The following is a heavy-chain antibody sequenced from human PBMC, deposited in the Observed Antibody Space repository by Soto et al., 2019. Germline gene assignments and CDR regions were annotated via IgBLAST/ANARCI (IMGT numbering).Heavy chain of an antibody. J-gene: IGHJ3*02. CDR3: ANWSGDSSGYLIPAFDI. V-gene: IGHV1-2*02. Sequence: EASVKVSCKASGYTFTGYYMHWVRQAPGQGLEWMGWINPNSGGTNYAQKFQGRVTMTRDTSISTAYMELSRLRSDDTAVYYCANWSGDSSGYLIPAFDIWGQGTMVTVSS. CDR2: INPNSGGT. CDR1: GYTFTGYY. D-gene: IGHD3-22*01.